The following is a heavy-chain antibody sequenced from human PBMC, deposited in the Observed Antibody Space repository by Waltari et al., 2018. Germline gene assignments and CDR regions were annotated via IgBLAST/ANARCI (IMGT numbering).Heavy chain of an antibody. CDR1: GFTFSSYA. V-gene: IGHV3-30*01. CDR2: ISYDGSNK. CDR3: ARPDYDILGFDP. Sequence: QVQLVESGGGLVQPGRSLRLSCAASGFTFSSYAMHWVRQAPGKGLEWVAVISYDGSNKYYADSVKGRFTISRDNSKNTLYLQMNSLRAEDTAVYYCARPDYDILGFDPWGQGTLVTVSS. D-gene: IGHD3-9*01. J-gene: IGHJ5*02.